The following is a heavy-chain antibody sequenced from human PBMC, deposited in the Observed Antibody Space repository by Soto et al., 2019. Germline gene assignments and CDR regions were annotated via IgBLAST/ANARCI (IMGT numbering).Heavy chain of an antibody. CDR2: IGAYNGNI. Sequence: QVQLVQSGAEVKEPGASVTVSCKASGYTCTSYGIDWVRQAPGQGHEWMGWIGAYNGNINYAQKLQGRVTMTTDTSTSTAYMELRSLGSDDTAVYYCARDSTGYTSAYNFDYWGQGTLVTVSS. J-gene: IGHJ4*02. V-gene: IGHV1-18*01. CDR3: ARDSTGYTSAYNFDY. CDR1: GYTCTSYG. D-gene: IGHD5-18*01.